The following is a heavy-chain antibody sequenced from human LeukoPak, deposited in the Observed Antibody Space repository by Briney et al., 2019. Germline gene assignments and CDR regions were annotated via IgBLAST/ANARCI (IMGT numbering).Heavy chain of an antibody. D-gene: IGHD3-22*01. J-gene: IGHJ4*02. Sequence: ASVTVSCKASGYTFTSYDIDWVRQAPAQGLEWMGWISSYNGNTNYAEKFQGRLTMATDTSTSTAYMELRSLRSDDTAVYYCARRQCTSSSCYSFYYWGQGTLVTVSS. V-gene: IGHV1-18*01. CDR1: GYTFTSYD. CDR3: ARRQCTSSSCYSFYY. CDR2: ISSYNGNT.